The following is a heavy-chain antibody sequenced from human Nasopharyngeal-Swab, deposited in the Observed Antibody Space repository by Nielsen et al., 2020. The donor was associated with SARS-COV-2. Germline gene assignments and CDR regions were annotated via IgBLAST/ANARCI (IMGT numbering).Heavy chain of an antibody. D-gene: IGHD4-17*01. CDR3: ARDHRRTTVTNYWYFDL. J-gene: IGHJ2*01. Sequence: WIRQPPGKGLEWIGEINHSGSTNYNPSLKSRVTISVDTSKNQFSLKLSSVTAADTAVYYCARDHRRTTVTNYWYFDLWGRGTLVTVSS. V-gene: IGHV4-34*01. CDR2: INHSGST.